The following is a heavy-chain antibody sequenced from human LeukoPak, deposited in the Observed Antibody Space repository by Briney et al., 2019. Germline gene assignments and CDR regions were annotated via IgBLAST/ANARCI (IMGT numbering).Heavy chain of an antibody. D-gene: IGHD1-26*01. CDR2: IWYDGSKT. J-gene: IGHJ4*02. Sequence: GGSLTLSCAASGFTFSHSGMHWVRQAPGKGLEWVAVIWYDGSKTYSADSVKGRFTISRDNSKNTLYLQMNSLRAEDTAVYYCARGSGSPFYYFDYLGQGTLVTVSS. CDR1: GFTFSHSG. V-gene: IGHV3-33*01. CDR3: ARGSGSPFYYFDY.